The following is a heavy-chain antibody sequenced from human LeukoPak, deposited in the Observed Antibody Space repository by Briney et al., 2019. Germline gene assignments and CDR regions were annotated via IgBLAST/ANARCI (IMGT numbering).Heavy chain of an antibody. CDR1: GGSISSSGYY. Sequence: SETLSLTCTVSGGSISSSGYYWGWIRQPPGKGLEWIGSIYYSGTTYYNPSLKSPFIISVDTSKNQFSLKLSSVTAADTAVYYCARETEYCSGGSCYFDWFDPWGQGTLVTVSS. CDR2: IYYSGTT. CDR3: ARETEYCSGGSCYFDWFDP. D-gene: IGHD2-15*01. J-gene: IGHJ5*02. V-gene: IGHV4-39*02.